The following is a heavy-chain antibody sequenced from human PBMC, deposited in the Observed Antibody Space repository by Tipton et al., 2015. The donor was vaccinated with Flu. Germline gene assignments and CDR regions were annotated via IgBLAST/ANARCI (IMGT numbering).Heavy chain of an antibody. CDR3: ARVGGDYRDTSGIIPWFDL. D-gene: IGHD3-22*01. CDR1: GASISSYY. CDR2: IYYSGIT. J-gene: IGHJ5*02. Sequence: TLSLTCTVSGASISSYYWSWIRQPPGKGLEWIGYIYYSGITNYNPSLKSRVTISVDTSKNQFSLRLSSVTAADTAVYYGARVGGDYRDTSGIIPWFDLWGQGTLVTVSS. V-gene: IGHV4-59*01.